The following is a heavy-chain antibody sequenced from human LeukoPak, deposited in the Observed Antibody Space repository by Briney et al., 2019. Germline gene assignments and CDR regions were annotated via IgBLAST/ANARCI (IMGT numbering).Heavy chain of an antibody. CDR1: GFSFGDYA. D-gene: IGHD6-19*01. CDR3: TTDGIAVAGNDY. Sequence: GGSLRLSCATSGFSFGDYAVTWFRQAPGKGLEWVGLIRSEPYGGTTDYAAPVKGRFTISRDDSKNTLYLQMNSLKTEDTAVYYCTTDGIAVAGNDYWGQGTLVTVSS. CDR2: IRSEPYGGTT. J-gene: IGHJ4*02. V-gene: IGHV3-49*03.